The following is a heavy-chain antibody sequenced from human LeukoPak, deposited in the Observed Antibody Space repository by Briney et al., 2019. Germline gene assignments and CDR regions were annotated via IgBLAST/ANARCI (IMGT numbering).Heavy chain of an antibody. CDR1: GGSISSYY. V-gene: IGHV4-39*07. D-gene: IGHD4-17*01. CDR2: IYYSGST. J-gene: IGHJ4*02. CDR3: ARTGMGRYTVRAKGVDY. Sequence: SETLSLTCTVPGGSISSYYWGWIRQPPGKGLEWIGSIYYSGSTYYNPSLKSRVTISVDTSKNQFSLKLSSVTAADTAVYYCARTGMGRYTVRAKGVDYWGQGTLVTVSS.